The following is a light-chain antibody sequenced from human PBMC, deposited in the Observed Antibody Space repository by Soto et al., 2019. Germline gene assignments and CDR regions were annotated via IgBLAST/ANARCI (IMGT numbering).Light chain of an antibody. Sequence: QSVLTQPASVSGSPGQSITISCTGVISDIGAYKYVAWYQQHPDKAPKLMIYDVTYRPSGVSNRFSGSKSGNTASLTISALQAEDEADYYCSSYTITNTVIFGGGTKLTVL. CDR1: ISDIGAYKY. CDR2: DVT. CDR3: SSYTITNTVI. J-gene: IGLJ2*01. V-gene: IGLV2-14*01.